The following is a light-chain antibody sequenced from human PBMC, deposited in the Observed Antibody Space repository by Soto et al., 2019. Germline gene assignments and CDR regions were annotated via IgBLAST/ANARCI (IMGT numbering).Light chain of an antibody. V-gene: IGLV1-47*02. Sequence: QSVLTQPPSASGTPGQKVFISCSGSSSNIGGTNYAYWYQQLPGAAPKLLMHSNNLRPSGVPERISGSKFGTAASLAISGLRSEDEAVYYCASWXXXXGXVXFGGGTKLTVL. J-gene: IGLJ2*01. CDR3: ASWXXXXGXVX. CDR2: SNN. CDR1: SSNIGGTNY.